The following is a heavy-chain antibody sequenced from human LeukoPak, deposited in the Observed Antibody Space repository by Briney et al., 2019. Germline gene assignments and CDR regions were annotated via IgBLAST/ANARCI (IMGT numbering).Heavy chain of an antibody. D-gene: IGHD3-3*01. CDR1: GYTFTSYD. Sequence: ASVKVSCKASGYTFTSYDINWVRQATGQGLEWRGGLNPNSGNTGYAQKFQGRVTMTRNTSMSTGYMKLSSLRSEDTAVYYCARGSRLTIFGVVIKYYYYYMDVWGKGTTVTVSS. J-gene: IGHJ6*03. CDR3: ARGSRLTIFGVVIKYYYYYMDV. CDR2: LNPNSGNT. V-gene: IGHV1-8*01.